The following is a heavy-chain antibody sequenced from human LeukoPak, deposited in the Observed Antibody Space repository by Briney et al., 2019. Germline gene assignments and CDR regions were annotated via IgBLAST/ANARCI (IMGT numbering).Heavy chain of an antibody. CDR1: GFTFSDYY. CDR3: AKEEHSSGWNYYYYYMDV. CDR2: ISSSGDTI. D-gene: IGHD6-19*01. V-gene: IGHV3-11*04. J-gene: IGHJ6*03. Sequence: GGSLRLSCAASGFTFSDYYMSWIRQAPGKGLEWISYISSSGDTIFYADSVKGRFTISRDNAKNSLYLQMNSLRAEDTAVYYCAKEEHSSGWNYYYYYMDVWGKGTTVTISS.